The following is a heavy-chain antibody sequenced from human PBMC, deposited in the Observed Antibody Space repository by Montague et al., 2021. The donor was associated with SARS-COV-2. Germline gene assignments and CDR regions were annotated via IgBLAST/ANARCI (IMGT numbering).Heavy chain of an antibody. Sequence: TLSLTCTVSGVSISSGDYSWNWIRRSPGKGLEWIGFIYESGSTLYNPSLKSRITISVDRSKNQFSLRLNSVTAAATAVYYCARKIIANAFDVWGHGTTVTVSS. V-gene: IGHV4-30-2*06. CDR1: GVSISSGDYS. CDR3: ARKIIANAFDV. CDR2: IYESGST. J-gene: IGHJ3*01. D-gene: IGHD2/OR15-2a*01.